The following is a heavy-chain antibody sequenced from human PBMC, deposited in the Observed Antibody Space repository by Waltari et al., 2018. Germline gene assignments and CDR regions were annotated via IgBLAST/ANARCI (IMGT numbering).Heavy chain of an antibody. CDR1: GGSISSSSYY. D-gene: IGHD4-17*01. CDR3: ARDDYGGWFHP. J-gene: IGHJ5*02. CDR2: IYTSGST. V-gene: IGHV4-61*02. Sequence: SGGSISSSSYYWSWIRQPAGKGLEWIGRIYTSGSTNYNPSLKSRVTISVDTSKNQFSLKLSSVTAADTAVYYCARDDYGGWFHPWGQGTLVTVSS.